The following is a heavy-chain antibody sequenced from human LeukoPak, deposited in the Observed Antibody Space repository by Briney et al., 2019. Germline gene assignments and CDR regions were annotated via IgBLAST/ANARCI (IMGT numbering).Heavy chain of an antibody. D-gene: IGHD3-22*01. Sequence: SETLSLTCIVSGGSISGHFWSWIRRPPGKGLEWIGYIHYTGSTKYNPSLKSRLTISVDTSKNQFSLKLSSVTAADTAVYYCASVDDEGYSDSWGQGTLVTASS. J-gene: IGHJ4*02. CDR2: IHYTGST. CDR3: ASVDDEGYSDS. V-gene: IGHV4-59*11. CDR1: GGSISGHF.